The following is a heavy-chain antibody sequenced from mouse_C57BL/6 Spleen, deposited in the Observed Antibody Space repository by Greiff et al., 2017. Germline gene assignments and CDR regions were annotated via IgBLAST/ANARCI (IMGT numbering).Heavy chain of an antibody. V-gene: IGHV1-42*01. J-gene: IGHJ1*03. CDR3: ASYYGSSYDWYFDV. D-gene: IGHD1-1*01. CDR2: INPSTGGT. Sequence: VQLQQSGPELVKPGASVKISCKASGYSFTGYYMNWVKQSPEKSLEWIGEINPSTGGTTYNQKFKAKATLTVDKSSSTAYMQLKSLTSEDSAVYSCASYYGSSYDWYFDVWGTGTTVTVSS. CDR1: GYSFTGYY.